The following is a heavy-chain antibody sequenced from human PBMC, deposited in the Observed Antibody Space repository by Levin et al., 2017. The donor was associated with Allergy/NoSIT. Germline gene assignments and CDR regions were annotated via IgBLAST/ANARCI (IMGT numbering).Heavy chain of an antibody. Sequence: SCAASGFTFSTYDMHWVRQTTGQGLEWVSGVDTADNAYYPDAVKGRFTMSRENAKNSLYLQMNSLRAGATAVYYCASATAGAHYLDSWGQGTLVTVAS. J-gene: IGHJ4*02. CDR1: GFTFSTYD. V-gene: IGHV3-13*04. CDR3: ASATAGAHYLDS. CDR2: VDTADNA. D-gene: IGHD4-17*01.